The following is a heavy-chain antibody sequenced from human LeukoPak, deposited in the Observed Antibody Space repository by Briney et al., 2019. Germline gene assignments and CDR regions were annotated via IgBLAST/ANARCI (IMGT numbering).Heavy chain of an antibody. D-gene: IGHD6-6*01. V-gene: IGHV4-59*01. CDR2: IYYSGST. Sequence: SETLSLTCTVSGGSISSYYWSWIRQPPGKGLEWIGYIYYSGSTNYNPSLKSRVTISVDTSKNQFSLKLSSVTAADTAVYYCARDSNSSYYNWFDPWGQGTLVTVSS. CDR3: ARDSNSSYYNWFDP. J-gene: IGHJ5*02. CDR1: GGSISSYY.